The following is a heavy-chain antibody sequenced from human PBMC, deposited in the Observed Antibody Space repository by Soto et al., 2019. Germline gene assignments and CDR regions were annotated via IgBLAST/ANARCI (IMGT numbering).Heavy chain of an antibody. V-gene: IGHV4-59*01. CDR2: ISDTGST. J-gene: IGHJ4*02. D-gene: IGHD1-26*01. CDR1: AGSISGYY. CDR3: ARGRPWELYDY. Sequence: SETLSLTCTVSAGSISGYYWSWIRQPPGKGLECIGYISDTGSTNYNPSLKSRVTISVDTSKNQFSLKLTSMTAADTAVYYCARGRPWELYDYWGQGTLVTVSS.